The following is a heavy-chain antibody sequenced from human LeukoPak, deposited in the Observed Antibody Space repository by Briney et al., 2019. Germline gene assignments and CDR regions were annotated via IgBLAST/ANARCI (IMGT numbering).Heavy chain of an antibody. D-gene: IGHD3-3*01. J-gene: IGHJ6*03. CDR1: GGSISSSNW. Sequence: TLSLTCAVSGGSISSSNWWSWVRQPPGKGLEWIGEINHSGSTNYNPSLKSRVTISVDTSKNQFSLKLSSVTAADTAVYYCARALRYDFWSGYYTGNNYYYMDVWGKGTTVTVSS. V-gene: IGHV4-4*02. CDR2: INHSGST. CDR3: ARALRYDFWSGYYTGNNYYYMDV.